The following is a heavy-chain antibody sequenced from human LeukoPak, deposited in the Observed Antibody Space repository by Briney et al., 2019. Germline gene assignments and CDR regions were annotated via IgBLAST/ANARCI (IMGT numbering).Heavy chain of an antibody. Sequence: ASVKVSCKASGYSFNYYAMNWVRQAPAQALECMGCINTTTGTPTYSQGFTGRYVFSLDTSVSAAYVEVSNLKPEDTGVYFCAREDFPVVGYGMDVWGHGTTVTVSS. D-gene: IGHD3/OR15-3a*01. CDR1: GYSFNYYA. CDR3: AREDFPVVGYGMDV. J-gene: IGHJ6*02. V-gene: IGHV7-4-1*02. CDR2: INTTTGTP.